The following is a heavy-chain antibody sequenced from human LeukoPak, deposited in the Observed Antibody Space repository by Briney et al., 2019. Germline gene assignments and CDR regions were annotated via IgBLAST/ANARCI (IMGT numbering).Heavy chain of an antibody. CDR1: GYTFTSYY. Sequence: ASVKVSCKASGYTFTSYYMHWVRQAPGQGLEWMGWINPNSGGTNYAQKFQGRVTMTRDTSISTAYMELSRLRSDDTAVYYCARVRCSSTSCYTGAFDYWGQGTLVTVSS. V-gene: IGHV1-2*02. CDR3: ARVRCSSTSCYTGAFDY. CDR2: INPNSGGT. J-gene: IGHJ4*02. D-gene: IGHD2-2*02.